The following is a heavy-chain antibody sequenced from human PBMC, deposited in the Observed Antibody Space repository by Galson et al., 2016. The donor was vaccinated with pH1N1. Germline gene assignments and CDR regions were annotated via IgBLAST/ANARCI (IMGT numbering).Heavy chain of an antibody. CDR3: ARTSEDFADVDLRVFYYYGMGV. Sequence: SLRLSCAASGFTFNNYAMSWVRQAPGKGLEWVSIITSRGRTYYADSVKGRFTISRDNSKNTLYLQMSSLRAEDTALYYCARTSEDFADVDLRVFYYYGMGVWGQGTTVT. CDR2: ITSRGRT. CDR1: GFTFNNYA. J-gene: IGHJ6*02. D-gene: IGHD1-7*01. V-gene: IGHV3-23*01.